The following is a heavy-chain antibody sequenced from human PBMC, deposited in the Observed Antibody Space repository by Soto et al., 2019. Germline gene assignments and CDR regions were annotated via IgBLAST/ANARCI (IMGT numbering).Heavy chain of an antibody. D-gene: IGHD2-2*01. J-gene: IGHJ3*02. CDR1: GYTLTEVS. CDR2: FDPEDGET. CDR3: ATDCSSTSCHGAFDI. Sequence: ASVKGSCKVSGYTLTEVSMHWVRQAPGKGLEWMGGFDPEDGETIYAQKFQGRVTMTEDTSTDTAYMELSSLRSEDTAVYYCATDCSSTSCHGAFDIWGQGTMVTVSS. V-gene: IGHV1-24*01.